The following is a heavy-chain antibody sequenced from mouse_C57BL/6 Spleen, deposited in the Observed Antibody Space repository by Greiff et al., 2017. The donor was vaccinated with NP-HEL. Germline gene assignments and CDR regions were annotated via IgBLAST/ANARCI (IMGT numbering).Heavy chain of an antibody. Sequence: EVQVVESGEGLVKPGGSLKLSCAASGFTFSSYAMSWVRQTPEKRLEWVAYISSGCDYIYYADTVKGRFTISRDNARNTLYLQMSSLKSEDTAMYYCTRGSTMISFDYWGQGTTLTVSS. CDR2: ISSGCDYI. J-gene: IGHJ2*01. D-gene: IGHD2-4*01. V-gene: IGHV5-9-1*02. CDR3: TRGSTMISFDY. CDR1: GFTFSSYA.